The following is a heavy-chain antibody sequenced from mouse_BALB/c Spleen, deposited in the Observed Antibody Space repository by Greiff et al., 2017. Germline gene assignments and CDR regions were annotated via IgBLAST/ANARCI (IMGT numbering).Heavy chain of an antibody. CDR1: GYTFTSYW. CDR3: TRGGYYGYWYFDV. J-gene: IGHJ1*01. CDR2: IYPGSGST. D-gene: IGHD1-1*01. Sequence: LQQPGSELVRPGASVKLSCKASGYTFTSYWMHWVKQRHGQGLEWIGNIYPGSGSTNYDEKFKSKGTLTVDTSSSTAYMHLSSLTSEDSAVYYCTRGGYYGYWYFDVWGAGTTVTVSS. V-gene: IGHV1S22*01.